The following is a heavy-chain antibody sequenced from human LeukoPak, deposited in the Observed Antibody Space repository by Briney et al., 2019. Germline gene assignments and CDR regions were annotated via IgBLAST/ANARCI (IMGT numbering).Heavy chain of an antibody. CDR2: IYYSGST. V-gene: IGHV4-61*01. CDR1: GGSVSSSSYY. J-gene: IGHJ5*02. Sequence: PSETLSLTCTVSGGSVSSSSYYWSWIRQPPGKGLEWIGYIYYSGSTNYNPSLKSRVTISVDTSKNQFSLKLSSVTAADTAVYYCARDPFFGDYGSGGPWGQGTLVTVSS. CDR3: ARDPFFGDYGSGGP. D-gene: IGHD3-10*01.